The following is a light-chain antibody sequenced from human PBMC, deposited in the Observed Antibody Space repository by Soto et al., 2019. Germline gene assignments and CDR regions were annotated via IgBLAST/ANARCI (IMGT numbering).Light chain of an antibody. CDR2: EVS. CDR1: SSDAGGYNY. CDR3: SSYTSSSTYV. Sequence: QSVLTQPASVSGSPGQSITISCTGTSSDAGGYNYVSWYQQHPGKAPKLMIYEVSNRPSGVSNRFSGSKSGNTASLTISGLQAEDEADYYCSSYTSSSTYVFGQGTKV. J-gene: IGLJ1*01. V-gene: IGLV2-14*01.